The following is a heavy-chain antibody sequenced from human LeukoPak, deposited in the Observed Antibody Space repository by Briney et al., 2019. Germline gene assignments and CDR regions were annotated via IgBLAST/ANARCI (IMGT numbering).Heavy chain of an antibody. Sequence: SETLSLTCTVSGGSISSYYWSWIRQSPGKGLEWIGRIYTSGSTNYNPSLKSRVTISVDTSKNQFSLKLGSVTAADTAVYYCARSSSSGWGFRFDPWGQGTLVTVSS. CDR3: ARSSSSGWGFRFDP. V-gene: IGHV4-4*07. CDR2: IYTSGST. CDR1: GGSISSYY. J-gene: IGHJ5*02. D-gene: IGHD6-19*01.